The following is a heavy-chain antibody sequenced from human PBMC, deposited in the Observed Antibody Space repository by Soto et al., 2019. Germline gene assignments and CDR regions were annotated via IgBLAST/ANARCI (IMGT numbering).Heavy chain of an antibody. CDR3: VREGSDCSGGSCYLYYYYGMDV. V-gene: IGHV1-46*01. CDR2: INPSGGST. J-gene: IGHJ6*02. Sequence: QVQLVQSGAEVKKPGASVKVSCKASGYTFTSYYMHWVRQAPGQGLEWMGIINPSGGSTSYAQKFQGRVTMTRDTSTSTVYMELSSLRSEDTAVYYCVREGSDCSGGSCYLYYYYGMDVWGQGTTVTVSS. CDR1: GYTFTSYY. D-gene: IGHD2-15*01.